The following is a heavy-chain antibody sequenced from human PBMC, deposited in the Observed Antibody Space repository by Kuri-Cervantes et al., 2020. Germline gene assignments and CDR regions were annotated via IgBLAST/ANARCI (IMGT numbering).Heavy chain of an antibody. CDR2: IYYSGST. Sequence: SETLSLTCTVSGGSISSSSYYWGWIRQPPGKGLEWIGSIYYSGSTYYNPSLKSRVTTSVDTSKNQFSLKLSSVTAADTAVYYCARGLVATISSDYYYYYGMDVWGQGTTVTVSS. CDR1: GGSISSSSYY. CDR3: ARGLVATISSDYYYYYGMDV. D-gene: IGHD5-12*01. J-gene: IGHJ6*02. V-gene: IGHV4-39*07.